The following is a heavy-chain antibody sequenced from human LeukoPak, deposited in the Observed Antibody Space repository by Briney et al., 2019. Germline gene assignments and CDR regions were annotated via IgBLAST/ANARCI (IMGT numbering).Heavy chain of an antibody. J-gene: IGHJ6*03. CDR3: AKDLPVVPYYYYYMDV. Sequence: GSLRLSCAASGFTFSSYAMSWVRQAPGKGLDWVSAISGSGGSTYYADSVKGRYTISRDNSKNTLYLQMNSLRAEDTAVYYCAKDLPVVPYYYYYMDVWGKGTTVTVSS. CDR1: GFTFSSYA. D-gene: IGHD2-2*01. V-gene: IGHV3-23*01. CDR2: ISGSGGST.